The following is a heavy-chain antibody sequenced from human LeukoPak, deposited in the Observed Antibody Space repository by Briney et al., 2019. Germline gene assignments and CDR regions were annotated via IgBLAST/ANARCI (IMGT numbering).Heavy chain of an antibody. Sequence: SETLSLTCTVSGGSISSSSYYWGWIRQPPGKGLEWIGSIYYSGSSYYNPSLKSRVTISVDTSKNQFSLKLSSVTAADTAVYYCARGSYGDKYPREWYFDLWGRGTLVTVSS. D-gene: IGHD4-17*01. CDR1: GGSISSSSYY. CDR3: ARGSYGDKYPREWYFDL. J-gene: IGHJ2*01. CDR2: IYYSGSS. V-gene: IGHV4-39*07.